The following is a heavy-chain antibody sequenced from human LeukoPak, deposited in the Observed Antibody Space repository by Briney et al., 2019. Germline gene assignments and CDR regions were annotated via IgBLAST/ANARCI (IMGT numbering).Heavy chain of an antibody. D-gene: IGHD6-13*01. CDR1: GYTFTSYG. CDR2: ISAYNGNT. J-gene: IGHJ4*02. Sequence: GASVKVSCKASGYTFTSYGISWVRQAPGQGLEWMGWISAYNGNTNYAQKLQGRVTMTTDTSTSTAYMELRSLRSDDTAVYYCARESRGSSSWYGLLGYYFDYWGQGTLVTVSS. CDR3: ARESRGSSSWYGLLGYYFDY. V-gene: IGHV1-18*01.